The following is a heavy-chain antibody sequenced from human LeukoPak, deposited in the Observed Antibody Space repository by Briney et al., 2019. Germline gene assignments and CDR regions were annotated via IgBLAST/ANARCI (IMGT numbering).Heavy chain of an antibody. J-gene: IGHJ5*02. V-gene: IGHV4-39*01. CDR3: ARQGYSSSWYPQYNWFDP. D-gene: IGHD6-13*01. Sequence: SETLSLTCTVSGGSINSRSYYWGWIRQPPGKGLEWIGSIYYSGSTYYNPSLKSRVTIPVDTSKNQFSLKLSSVTAADTAMYYCARQGYSSSWYPQYNWFDPWGQGPLVTVSS. CDR1: GGSINSRSYY. CDR2: IYYSGST.